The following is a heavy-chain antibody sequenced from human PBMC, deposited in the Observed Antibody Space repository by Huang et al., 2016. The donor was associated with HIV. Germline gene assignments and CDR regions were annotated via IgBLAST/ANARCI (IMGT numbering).Heavy chain of an antibody. Sequence: QITLKGSGPTLVKPTQTLTLTCTFSGFSITTDGAGVDWIRQPPGKALEWLALIFWDDDKRYSPSLKNRLSITKDTSKNQVVLTMTNMDPVDTATYFCAHRQTYDFWSGSFDSWGQGTLVTVSS. J-gene: IGHJ4*02. V-gene: IGHV2-5*02. CDR2: IFWDDDK. D-gene: IGHD3-3*01. CDR1: GFSITTDGAG. CDR3: AHRQTYDFWSGSFDS.